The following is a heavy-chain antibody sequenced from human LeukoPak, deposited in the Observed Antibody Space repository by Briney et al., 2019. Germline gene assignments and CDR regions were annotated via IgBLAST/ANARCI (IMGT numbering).Heavy chain of an antibody. D-gene: IGHD5-18*01. V-gene: IGHV3-23*01. CDR2: ISGSGGST. J-gene: IGHJ6*03. CDR1: GFTFSSYG. Sequence: GGTLRLSCAASGFTFSSYGMSWVRQAPGKGLEWVSAISGSGGSTSYADSVKGRFPISRDNSKNTLYLQMNSLRAEDTAVYYCAKGGAGYSSYYYYMDVWGKGTTVTISS. CDR3: AKGGAGYSSYYYYMDV.